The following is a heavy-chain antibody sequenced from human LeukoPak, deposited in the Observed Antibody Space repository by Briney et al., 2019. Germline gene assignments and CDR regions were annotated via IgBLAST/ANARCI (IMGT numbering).Heavy chain of an antibody. CDR1: RFTFSTYA. D-gene: IGHD3-16*01. CDR2: ISYDGSIK. V-gene: IGHV3-30*04. J-gene: IGHJ1*01. CDR3: AKDDAWGRFQS. Sequence: GGSLRLSCAASRFTFSTYAMHWVRQAPGKGLQWVALISYDGSIKHYADSVKGQFTISRDNSQNTVSLQMNSLRDEDTAVYYCAKDDAWGRFQSWGQGTLVTVSS.